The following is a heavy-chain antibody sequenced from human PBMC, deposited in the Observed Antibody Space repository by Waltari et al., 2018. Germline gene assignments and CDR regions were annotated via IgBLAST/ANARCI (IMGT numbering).Heavy chain of an antibody. D-gene: IGHD6-13*01. CDR1: GFTLSSFW. Sequence: EVQLVESGGDLVQPGVSLRLSCGGTGFTLSSFWMSWVRQAPGKGLDWVANMNRDGSETYYVDSVKGRFTISRDNAKNSLYLEMNTLRVEDTAIYYCARLSSSWNEKGAFDIWGQGTMVTVSS. CDR3: ARLSSSWNEKGAFDI. V-gene: IGHV3-7*01. J-gene: IGHJ3*02. CDR2: MNRDGSET.